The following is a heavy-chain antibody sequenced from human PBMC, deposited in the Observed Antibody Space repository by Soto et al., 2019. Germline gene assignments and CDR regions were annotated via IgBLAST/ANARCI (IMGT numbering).Heavy chain of an antibody. V-gene: IGHV3-30-3*01. CDR1: GFSFSSYA. CDR3: ARDGKITIFGVVISYYYYGMDV. J-gene: IGHJ6*02. Sequence: GCLTLSGPASGFSFSSYAMHWVRQAPGKGLEWVAVISYYGSNKYYADSVKGRFTISRDNSKNTLYLQMNSQRAEDTAVYYCARDGKITIFGVVISYYYYGMDVWGQGTTVTVSS. CDR2: ISYYGSNK. D-gene: IGHD3-3*01.